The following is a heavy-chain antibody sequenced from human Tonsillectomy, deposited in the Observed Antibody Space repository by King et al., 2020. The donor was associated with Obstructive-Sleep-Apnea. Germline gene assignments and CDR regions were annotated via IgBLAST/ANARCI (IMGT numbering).Heavy chain of an antibody. V-gene: IGHV1-3*04. D-gene: IGHD3-3*01. Sequence: QLVQSGAEVKKPGASVKVSCKASGYTFTSYAIHWVRQAPGQRLEWMGWINTGNGNTKYLQKLQGRVTINRDTSASTAYMELSSLRSEDTAVYYCAITIFGVVSPGRAVDVWGQGTTVTVS. CDR2: INTGNGNT. CDR3: AITIFGVVSPGRAVDV. CDR1: GYTFTSYA. J-gene: IGHJ6*02.